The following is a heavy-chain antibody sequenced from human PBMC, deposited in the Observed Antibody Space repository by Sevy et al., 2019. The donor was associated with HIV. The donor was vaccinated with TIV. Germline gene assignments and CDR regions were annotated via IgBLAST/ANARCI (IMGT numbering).Heavy chain of an antibody. V-gene: IGHV3-30-3*01. CDR1: GFTFSSYA. CDR2: ISYDGSNK. J-gene: IGHJ4*02. CDR3: ARGGDYDSSGYSDC. Sequence: GGSLSLSCAASGFTFSSYAMHWVRQAPGKGLEWVAVISYDGSNKYYADSVKGRFTISRDNSKNTLYLQMNSLRAEDTAVYYCARGGDYDSSGYSDCWGQGTLVTVSS. D-gene: IGHD3-22*01.